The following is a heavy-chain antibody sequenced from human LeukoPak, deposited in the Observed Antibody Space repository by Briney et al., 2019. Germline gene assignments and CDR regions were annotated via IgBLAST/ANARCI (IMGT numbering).Heavy chain of an antibody. Sequence: LSLTCTVSGGSISSGGYYWSWVRQAPGKGLEWVSTISGGGGSTYYADSVKGRFTISRDNSKNTLYLQVNSLRAEDTAVYYCAKGGKWDVTPFDYWGQGTLVTVSS. CDR3: AKGGKWDVTPFDY. CDR1: GGSISSGGYY. J-gene: IGHJ4*02. V-gene: IGHV3-23*01. CDR2: ISGGGGST. D-gene: IGHD1-26*01.